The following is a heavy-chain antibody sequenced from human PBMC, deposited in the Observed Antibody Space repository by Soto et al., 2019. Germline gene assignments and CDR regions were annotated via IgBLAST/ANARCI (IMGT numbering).Heavy chain of an antibody. J-gene: IGHJ4*02. D-gene: IGHD2-8*01. CDR2: IYYSGST. V-gene: IGHV4-59*08. CDR1: GGSISSYY. Sequence: SETLSLTCTVSGGSISSYYWSWIRQPPGKGLEWIGYIYYSGSTNYNPSLKSRVTISVDTPKNQFSLKLSSVTAADTAVYYCARIDSNGVCDYWGQGTLVTVSS. CDR3: ARIDSNGVCDY.